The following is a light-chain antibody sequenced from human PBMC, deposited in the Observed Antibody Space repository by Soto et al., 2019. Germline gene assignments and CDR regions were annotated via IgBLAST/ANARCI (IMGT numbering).Light chain of an antibody. CDR1: QSVRNN. Sequence: EIMMTQSPATLSVSLGERATLSCRASQSVRNNLAWYQQKPGQAPRLLIYYASTRATGIPARFSGSGSGTEFTLTISSLQSEDFALYYCQQDNNWPPITFGQGTRLEIK. J-gene: IGKJ5*01. CDR3: QQDNNWPPIT. V-gene: IGKV3-15*01. CDR2: YAS.